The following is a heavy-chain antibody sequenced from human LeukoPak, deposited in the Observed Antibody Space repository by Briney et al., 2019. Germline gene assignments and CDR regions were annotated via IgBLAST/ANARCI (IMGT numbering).Heavy chain of an antibody. CDR3: ARTCSSSSCYMVH. J-gene: IGHJ4*02. V-gene: IGHV1-18*01. Sequence: ASVTVSCKASGYTFANFGITWVRQAPGQGLEWMGWISVYNGNTNYAQNLQGRVTPTTDTSTSTAYMELRSLRSDDTALYYCARTCSSSSCYMVHWGQGTLVTVSS. D-gene: IGHD2-2*02. CDR2: ISVYNGNT. CDR1: GYTFANFG.